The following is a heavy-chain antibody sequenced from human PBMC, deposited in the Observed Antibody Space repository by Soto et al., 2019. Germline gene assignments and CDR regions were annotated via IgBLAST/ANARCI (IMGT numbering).Heavy chain of an antibody. CDR1: GFTFSSYA. CDR3: AKDGLEMATISNPDCYGMDV. V-gene: IGHV3-23*01. D-gene: IGHD5-12*01. Sequence: GGSLRLSCAASGFTFSSYAMSWVRQAPGKGLAWVSTISGGGTSTYYADSVKGRFTISRDNSKNTLYLQMNSLRAEDTAVYYCAKDGLEMATISNPDCYGMDVWGQGTTVTVSS. J-gene: IGHJ6*02. CDR2: ISGGGTST.